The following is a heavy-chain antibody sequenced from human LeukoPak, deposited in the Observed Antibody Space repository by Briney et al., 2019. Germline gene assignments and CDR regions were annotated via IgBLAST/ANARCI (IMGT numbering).Heavy chain of an antibody. J-gene: IGHJ4*02. CDR1: GFTFSSYA. Sequence: GGSLRLSCAASGFTFSSYAMHWVRQAPGKGLEWVAVISYDGSNKYYADSVKGRFTISRDNSKNTLYLHMNSLTAEDTAVYYCARGAKWAYYFDYWGQGTLVTVSS. CDR3: ARGAKWAYYFDY. D-gene: IGHD1-26*01. V-gene: IGHV3-30*04. CDR2: ISYDGSNK.